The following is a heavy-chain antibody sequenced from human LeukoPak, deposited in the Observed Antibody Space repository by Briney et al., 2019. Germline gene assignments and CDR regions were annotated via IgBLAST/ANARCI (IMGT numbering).Heavy chain of an antibody. CDR2: INHSGST. D-gene: IGHD5-18*01. J-gene: IGHJ4*02. CDR3: ASVDTAMRGFDY. Sequence: SETLSLTCAVYGGSFSGYYWSWIRQPPGKGLEWIGEINHSGSTNYNPSLKSRVTISVDTSKNQLSLKLSSVTAADTAVYYCASVDTAMRGFDYWGQGTLVTVSS. CDR1: GGSFSGYY. V-gene: IGHV4-34*01.